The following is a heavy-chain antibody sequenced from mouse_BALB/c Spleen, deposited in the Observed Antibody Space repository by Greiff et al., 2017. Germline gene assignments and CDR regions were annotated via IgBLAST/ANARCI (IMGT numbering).Heavy chain of an antibody. Sequence: DVQLVESGGGLVQPGGSRKLSCAASGFTFSSFGMHWVRQAPEKGLEWVAYISSGSSTIYYADTVKGRFTISRDNPKNTLFLQMTSLRSEDTAMYYCARWGVRRSFDYWGQGTTLTVSS. V-gene: IGHV5-17*02. CDR3: ARWGVRRSFDY. J-gene: IGHJ2*01. CDR2: ISSGSSTI. D-gene: IGHD2-14*01. CDR1: GFTFSSFG.